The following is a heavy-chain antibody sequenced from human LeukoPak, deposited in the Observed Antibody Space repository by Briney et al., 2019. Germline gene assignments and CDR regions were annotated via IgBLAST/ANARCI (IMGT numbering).Heavy chain of an antibody. D-gene: IGHD1-26*01. Sequence: GGSLRLSCAASGFTFSSYWMIWVRQAPGKGLEWVASIKTDGSDTYYVDSVKGRFTISRDNTKNSLYLQMNSLKTEDTAVYYCALTEWELKLGYWGQGTLVTVSS. V-gene: IGHV3-7*03. CDR2: IKTDGSDT. CDR1: GFTFSSYW. CDR3: ALTEWELKLGY. J-gene: IGHJ4*02.